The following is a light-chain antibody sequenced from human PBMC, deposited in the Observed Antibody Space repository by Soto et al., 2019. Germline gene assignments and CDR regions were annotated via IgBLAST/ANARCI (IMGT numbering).Light chain of an antibody. CDR3: QQSYSTPVT. CDR1: QSISSY. CDR2: AAS. V-gene: IGKV1-39*01. J-gene: IGKJ1*01. Sequence: DIQMTQSPSSLSASVGDRVTITCRASQSISSYLNWYQQKPGKAPKLLIYAASSLQSGVPSRFSGSGSGTDFTLTISSLQPEDFATYYCQQSYSTPVTFGQGTKVDLK.